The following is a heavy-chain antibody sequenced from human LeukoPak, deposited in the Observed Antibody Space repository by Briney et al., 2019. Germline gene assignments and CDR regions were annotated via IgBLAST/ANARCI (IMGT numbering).Heavy chain of an antibody. V-gene: IGHV4-61*02. J-gene: IGHJ4*02. CDR1: GGSISSGSYY. Sequence: SETLSLTCTVSGGSISSGSYYWSWIRQPAGKGLEWIGRIYTSGSTNYNPSLKSRVTISVDTSKNQFSLQLTSVTAADTAVYFCGRDRPTGYYDYWGQGILVTVSS. CDR2: IYTSGST. D-gene: IGHD3-9*01. CDR3: GRDRPTGYYDY.